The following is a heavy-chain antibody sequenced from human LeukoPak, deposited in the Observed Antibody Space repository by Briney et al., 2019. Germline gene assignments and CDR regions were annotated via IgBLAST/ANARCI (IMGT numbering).Heavy chain of an antibody. CDR1: GGTFSSYA. Sequence: AASVKVSCKASGGTFSSYAISWVRQAPGQGLEWMGGIIPIFGTANYAQKFQGRVTITADESTSTAYMELSSLRSEDTAVYYCASRERGWDYYYMGVWGKGTTVTISS. J-gene: IGHJ6*03. V-gene: IGHV1-69*13. CDR3: ASRERGWDYYYMGV. D-gene: IGHD6-19*01. CDR2: IIPIFGTA.